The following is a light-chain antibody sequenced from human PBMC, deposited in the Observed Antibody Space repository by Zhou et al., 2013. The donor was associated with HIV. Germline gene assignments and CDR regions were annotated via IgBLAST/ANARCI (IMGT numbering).Light chain of an antibody. CDR3: QQYDNLPLYT. CDR2: AAS. V-gene: IGKV1-33*01. CDR1: QSIGIY. J-gene: IGKJ2*01. Sequence: DIQLTQSPSSLSASVGDRVIITCRASQSIGIYLNWYQQKPGKAPKVLIYAASSLQSGVPSRFSGSGSGTDFTFTISSLQPEDIATYYCQQYDNLPLYTFGQGTKLEI.